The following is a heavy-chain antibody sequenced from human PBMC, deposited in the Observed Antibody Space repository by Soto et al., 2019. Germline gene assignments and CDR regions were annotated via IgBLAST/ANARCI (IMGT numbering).Heavy chain of an antibody. V-gene: IGHV1-3*01. D-gene: IGHD3-10*01. CDR3: ARVLFRGKPHLNFDY. Sequence: GASVKVSCKASGYTFTSYAMHWVRQAPGQRLEWMGWINAGNGNTKYSQKFQGRVTITRDTSASTAYMELSSLRSEDTAVYYCARVLFRGKPHLNFDYWGQGTLVTVSS. J-gene: IGHJ4*02. CDR2: INAGNGNT. CDR1: GYTFTSYA.